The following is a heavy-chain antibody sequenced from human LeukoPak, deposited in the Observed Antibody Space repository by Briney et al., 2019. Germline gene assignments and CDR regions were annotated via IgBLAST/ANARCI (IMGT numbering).Heavy chain of an antibody. CDR3: ARVGGMTTINNAAFDI. J-gene: IGHJ3*02. CDR1: GGSINSGY. Sequence: SGTLSLTCSVSGGSINSGYWNWIRQPPGKGLEWIGYIYHSGSTNYNPSLRSRVTISIDKSKKQFSLKLISLTAADTAIYYCARVGGMTTINNAAFDIWGQGTMVTVSS. V-gene: IGHV4-59*01. CDR2: IYHSGST. D-gene: IGHD3-10*01.